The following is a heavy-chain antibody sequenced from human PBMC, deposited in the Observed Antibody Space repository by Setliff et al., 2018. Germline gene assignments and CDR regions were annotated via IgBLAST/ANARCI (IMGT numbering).Heavy chain of an antibody. CDR1: GGSISSGGYY. V-gene: IGHV4-31*03. D-gene: IGHD3-16*01. Sequence: PSETLSLTCTVSGGSISSGGYYWSWIRQHPGKGLEWIGYIYYSGSTSYYNPSLKSRVTISVDTSKNQFSLKLSSVTAADTAVYYCARDHGGAAPYYYYYMDVWGKGTTVTVSS. J-gene: IGHJ6*03. CDR3: ARDHGGAAPYYYYYMDV. CDR2: IYYSGSTS.